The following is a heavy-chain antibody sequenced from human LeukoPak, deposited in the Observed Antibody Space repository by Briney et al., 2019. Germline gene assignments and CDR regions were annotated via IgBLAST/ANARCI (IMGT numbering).Heavy chain of an antibody. CDR2: ISSSSSYI. CDR1: GFTFSSYS. J-gene: IGHJ4*02. Sequence: PGGSLRLSCAASGFTFSSYSMNWVRQAPGKGLEWVSSISSSSSYIYYADSVKGRFTISRDNAKNSLYLQMNSLRAEDTAVYYCARDGVGFWSGHHSLYYFDYWGKGTLVTVSS. V-gene: IGHV3-21*01. CDR3: ARDGVGFWSGHHSLYYFDY. D-gene: IGHD3-3*01.